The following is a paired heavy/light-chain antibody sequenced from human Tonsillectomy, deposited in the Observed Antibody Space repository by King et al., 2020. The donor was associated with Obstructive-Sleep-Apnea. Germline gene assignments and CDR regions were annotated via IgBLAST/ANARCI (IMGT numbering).Heavy chain of an antibody. V-gene: IGHV3-30*04. Sequence: QVQLVESGGGVVQPGRSLRLSCAASGLTFSSYAMHWVRQAPGKGLEWVATISYDGSNKYYAVSMKGRFTISRDNSKNTLYLQMNSLRPEDTAVYYCARGPVAGPNDNWGQGTLVTVSS. D-gene: IGHD6-19*01. CDR3: ARGPVAGPNDN. CDR1: GLTFSSYA. CDR2: ISYDGSNK. J-gene: IGHJ4*02.
Light chain of an antibody. CDR2: DNN. CDR1: SSNIGNNY. V-gene: IGLV1-51*01. J-gene: IGLJ3*02. CDR3: GTWDSSLSAVV. Sequence: QSVLTQPPSVSAAPGQKVTISCSGSSSNIGNNYVSWYQQLPGAAPKLLIYDNNKRPSGIPDRFSGSKSGTSATLGITGLQTGDEADYYCGTWDSSLSAVVFGGGTKLTVL.